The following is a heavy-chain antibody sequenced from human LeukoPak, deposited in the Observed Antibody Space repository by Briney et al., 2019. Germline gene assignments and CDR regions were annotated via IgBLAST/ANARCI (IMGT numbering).Heavy chain of an antibody. CDR2: ISGSGGST. CDR3: AREWPSGDYGDRTPTYFDY. Sequence: GGSLRLSCAASGFTFSSYAMSWVRQAPGKGLEWVSAISGSGGSTYYADSVKGRFTISRDNSKNTLYLQMNSLRAEDTAVYYCAREWPSGDYGDRTPTYFDYWGQGTLVTVSS. J-gene: IGHJ4*02. D-gene: IGHD4-17*01. CDR1: GFTFSSYA. V-gene: IGHV3-23*01.